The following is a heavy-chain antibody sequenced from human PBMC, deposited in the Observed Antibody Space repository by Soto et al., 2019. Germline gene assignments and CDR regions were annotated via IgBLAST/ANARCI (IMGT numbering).Heavy chain of an antibody. CDR1: GGSISSYY. V-gene: IGHV4-59*08. Sequence: QVQLQESGPGLVKPSETLSLTCTVSGGSISSYYWSWIRQPPGKGLEWIGYIYYSGSTNYNPSLRSRVTISVDTPKNLFSLKLSSVTAADTAGYYCARRYGHAFDFWGRGTMVPVSS. CDR3: ARRYGHAFDF. D-gene: IGHD4-17*01. CDR2: IYYSGST. J-gene: IGHJ3*01.